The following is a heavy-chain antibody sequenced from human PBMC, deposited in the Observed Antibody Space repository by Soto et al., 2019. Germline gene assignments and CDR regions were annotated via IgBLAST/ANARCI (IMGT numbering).Heavy chain of an antibody. J-gene: IGHJ4*02. CDR1: ALSLSSWY. V-gene: IGHV4-59*01. Sequence: PETRSLPGLLAALSLSSWYGSCVRPPPGKGLEWSVYIYYSGSTNYNPSLKSRVTISVDTSKTQFSLKLSSVTAADTAVYYCAGAGDYDIFTGSIGPFDYCGQGTLVTVSS. CDR3: AGAGDYDIFTGSIGPFDY. CDR2: IYYSGST. D-gene: IGHD3-9*01.